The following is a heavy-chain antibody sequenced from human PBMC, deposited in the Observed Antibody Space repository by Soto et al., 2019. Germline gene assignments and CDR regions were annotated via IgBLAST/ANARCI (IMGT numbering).Heavy chain of an antibody. CDR3: TRDYYDSSGYYPKFDY. V-gene: IGHV1-3*01. CDR2: INAGDGNT. CDR1: GYTFTYYT. J-gene: IGHJ4*02. D-gene: IGHD3-22*01. Sequence: SGKVSCKASGYTFTYYTVHWVRQAPGQRLEWMGWINAGDGNTKYSPNFQGRVTITKDTSASTVYMELSSLRSEDTAVYFCTRDYYDSSGYYPKFDYWGQGTLVTVSS.